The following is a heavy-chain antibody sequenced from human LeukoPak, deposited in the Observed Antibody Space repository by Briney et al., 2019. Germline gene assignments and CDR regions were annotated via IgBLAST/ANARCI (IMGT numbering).Heavy chain of an antibody. CDR3: ATESDGELPDY. CDR1: GGSISSYY. J-gene: IGHJ4*02. Sequence: SDTLSLTCTVSGGSISSYYWSWIRQPAGKGLEWIGRIYTSGSTNYNPSLKSRVTMSVGTSKNQFSLKLSSVTAADTAVYYCATESDGELPDYWGQGTLVTVSS. CDR2: IYTSGST. D-gene: IGHD1-26*01. V-gene: IGHV4-4*07.